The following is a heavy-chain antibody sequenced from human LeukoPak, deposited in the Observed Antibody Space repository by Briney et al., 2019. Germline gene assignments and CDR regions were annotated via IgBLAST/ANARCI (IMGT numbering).Heavy chain of an antibody. CDR2: ISSSSSAI. CDR1: GFTFSSYS. V-gene: IGHV3-48*01. D-gene: IGHD7-27*01. CDR3: ARESGTGEWDAFDI. Sequence: PGGSLRLSCAASGFTFSSYSMNWVRQAPGKGLEWVSHISSSSSAIYYADSVKGRFTISRDNAKNSLYLQMKSLRAEDTAVYYCARESGTGEWDAFDIWGQGTMVTVSS. J-gene: IGHJ3*02.